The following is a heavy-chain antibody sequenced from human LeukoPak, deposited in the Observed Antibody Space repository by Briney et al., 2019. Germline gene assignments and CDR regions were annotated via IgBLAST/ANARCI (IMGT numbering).Heavy chain of an antibody. Sequence: GGSLRLSCAASGFTFSSYGMHWVRQAPGKGLEWVAFIRYDGSNKYYADSVKGRFTISRDNSKNTLYLQMNSLRAEDTAVYYCAKDPFNSLLVDDWGQGTLVTVSS. CDR2: IRYDGSNK. V-gene: IGHV3-30*02. D-gene: IGHD2/OR15-2a*01. CDR1: GFTFSSYG. CDR3: AKDPFNSLLVDD. J-gene: IGHJ4*02.